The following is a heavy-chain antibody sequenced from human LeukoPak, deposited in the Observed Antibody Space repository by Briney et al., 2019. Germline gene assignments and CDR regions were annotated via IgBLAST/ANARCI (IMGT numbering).Heavy chain of an antibody. Sequence: AGGSLRLSCAASGFTFSSYAMHWVRQAPGKGLEWVAVISYDGSNKYYADSVKGRFTISRDNSKNTLYLQMNSLRAEDTAVYYCARDPYSSSWYYFDYWGKGTTVTVSS. D-gene: IGHD6-13*01. V-gene: IGHV3-30*04. CDR3: ARDPYSSSWYYFDY. J-gene: IGHJ4*03. CDR1: GFTFSSYA. CDR2: ISYDGSNK.